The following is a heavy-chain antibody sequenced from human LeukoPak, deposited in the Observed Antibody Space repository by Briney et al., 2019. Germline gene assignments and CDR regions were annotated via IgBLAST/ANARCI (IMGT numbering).Heavy chain of an antibody. CDR1: GGSISSYY. V-gene: IGHV4-59*12. Sequence: SETLSLTCTVSGGSISSYYWSWIRQPPGKGLEWIGYIYHSGSTYYNPSLKSRVTISVDRSKNQFSLKLSSVTAADTAVYYCARDRGSERYPYNWFDPWGQGTLVTVSS. CDR3: ARDRGSERYPYNWFDP. J-gene: IGHJ5*02. CDR2: IYHSGST. D-gene: IGHD6-19*01.